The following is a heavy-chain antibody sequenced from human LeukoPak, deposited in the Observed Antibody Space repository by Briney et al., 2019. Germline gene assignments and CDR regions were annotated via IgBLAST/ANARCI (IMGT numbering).Heavy chain of an antibody. CDR2: IIPFFGTA. D-gene: IGHD2-2*01. CDR3: ARRGEKYCSSPNCLNWFDP. CDR1: GGIFSSFA. J-gene: IGHJ5*02. V-gene: IGHV1-69*01. Sequence: ASVKVSCKASGGIFSSFAISWVGQAPGQGLEWMGGIIPFFGTAQYAQKFQGRVTISADESTSTAYMELNTLRSDDTAVYYCARRGEKYCSSPNCLNWFDPWGQGTLVTVSS.